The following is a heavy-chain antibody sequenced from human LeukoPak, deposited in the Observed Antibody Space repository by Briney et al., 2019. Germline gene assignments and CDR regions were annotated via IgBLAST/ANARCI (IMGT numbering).Heavy chain of an antibody. CDR1: GYIFTNYY. J-gene: IGHJ6*03. V-gene: IGHV1-46*03. CDR3: ARVRSSSHYYHMEV. Sequence: GASVKVSCKASGYIFTNYYMHWVRQAPGQGLEWMGIINPGGGTATYAQKFQGRVTMTRDTSTSTLYMELSSLRSEDTAVYYCARVRSSSHYYHMEVWGKGTTITVSS. CDR2: INPGGGTA.